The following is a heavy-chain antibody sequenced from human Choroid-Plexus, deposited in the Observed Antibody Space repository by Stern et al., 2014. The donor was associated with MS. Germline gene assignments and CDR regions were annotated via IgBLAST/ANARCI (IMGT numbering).Heavy chain of an antibody. CDR3: AKDRQYLTYFFDH. V-gene: IGHV3-30*18. CDR1: GFTFGSCA. J-gene: IGHJ5*02. Sequence: VQLVESGGGVVQPGRPLRLSCVASGFTFGSCAMHWVRQAPGKGLDWVAGVSYDGSNKDYADSVKGRFTISRDNSQNTLYMQMSSLRPEDTAVYYCAKDRQYLTYFFDHWGQGSLVTVSS. CDR2: VSYDGSNK. D-gene: IGHD2/OR15-2a*01.